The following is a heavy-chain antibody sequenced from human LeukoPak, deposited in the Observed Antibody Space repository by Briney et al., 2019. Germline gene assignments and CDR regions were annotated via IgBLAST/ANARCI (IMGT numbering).Heavy chain of an antibody. V-gene: IGHV3-9*01. Sequence: GGSLRLSCAASGFTFSSYEMNWVRQAPGKGLEWVSGISWNSGSIGYADSVKGRFTISRDNAKNSLYLQMNSLRAEDTALYYCAKDMEMITFGGVILSYAFDIWGQGTMVTVSS. D-gene: IGHD3-16*02. J-gene: IGHJ3*02. CDR2: ISWNSGSI. CDR1: GFTFSSYE. CDR3: AKDMEMITFGGVILSYAFDI.